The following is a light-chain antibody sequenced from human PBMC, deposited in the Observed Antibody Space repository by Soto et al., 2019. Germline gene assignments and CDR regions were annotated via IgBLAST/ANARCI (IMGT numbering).Light chain of an antibody. Sequence: QSVLTQPPSASGTPGQRVTISCSGSSSNIGSNTVNWYQQLPGTAPQLLIYSNNQRPSGVPDRFSGSKSGTSASRAISGLQSEDEDDYYCAAWDDSLNGYVFGTGTKLTV. V-gene: IGLV1-44*01. J-gene: IGLJ1*01. CDR3: AAWDDSLNGYV. CDR1: SSNIGSNT. CDR2: SNN.